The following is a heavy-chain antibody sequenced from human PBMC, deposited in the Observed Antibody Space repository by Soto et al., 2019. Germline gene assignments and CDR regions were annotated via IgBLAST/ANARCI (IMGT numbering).Heavy chain of an antibody. CDR2: IIPIFGIA. J-gene: IGHJ4*02. V-gene: IGHV1-69*02. CDR3: ARGYGDSHDY. CDR1: GGTFSSYT. D-gene: IGHD4-17*01. Sequence: QVQLVQSGAEVKKTGSSVKVSCKASGGTFSSYTISWLRQAPGQGLEWMGRIIPIFGIANYAKTFKGRVTITADKSTSTAYMELSSLRSEDTAVYYCARGYGDSHDYWGQGTLVTVSS.